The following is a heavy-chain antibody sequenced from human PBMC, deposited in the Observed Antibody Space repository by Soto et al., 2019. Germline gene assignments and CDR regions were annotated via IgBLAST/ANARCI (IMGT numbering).Heavy chain of an antibody. V-gene: IGHV4-34*01. D-gene: IGHD2-21*02. Sequence: SETLSLTCAVYGGSFSGYDWSWIRQPPGKGLEWIGEINHSGSTNYNPSLKSRVTISIDTSKNQFSLKLTSVTAADTAVYYCARKKGEHIVVVTALNWYFDLWGRGTLVTVSS. CDR2: INHSGST. CDR3: ARKKGEHIVVVTALNWYFDL. CDR1: GGSFSGYD. J-gene: IGHJ2*01.